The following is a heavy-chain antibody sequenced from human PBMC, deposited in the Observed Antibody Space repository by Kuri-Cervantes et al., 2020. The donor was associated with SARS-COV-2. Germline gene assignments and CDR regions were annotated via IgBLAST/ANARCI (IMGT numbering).Heavy chain of an antibody. Sequence: SVKVSCKASGGTFSSYAISWVRQAPGQGLEWMGGIIPIFGTANYAQKFQGRVTITADKSTSTAYMELSSLRAEDTAVYYCAKDPPVGITMVRGVITEIDYWGQGTLVTVSS. V-gene: IGHV1-69*06. CDR3: AKDPPVGITMVRGVITEIDY. CDR2: IIPIFGTA. J-gene: IGHJ4*02. D-gene: IGHD3-10*01. CDR1: GGTFSSYA.